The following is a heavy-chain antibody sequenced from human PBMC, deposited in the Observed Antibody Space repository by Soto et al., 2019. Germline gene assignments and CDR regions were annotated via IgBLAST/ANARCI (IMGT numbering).Heavy chain of an antibody. CDR3: ARGRYCLTGRCFPNWFDS. V-gene: IGHV4-30-4*01. D-gene: IGHD2-15*01. Sequence: TLSLTCSVSVDSISTVDYFWAWIRQPPGQALEYIGYIYKSTTTYYNPSFESRVAISLDTSKSQFSLTVTSVTAADTAVYFCARGRYCLTGRCFPNWFDSWGQGTLVTVSS. J-gene: IGHJ5*01. CDR1: VDSISTVDYF. CDR2: IYKSTTT.